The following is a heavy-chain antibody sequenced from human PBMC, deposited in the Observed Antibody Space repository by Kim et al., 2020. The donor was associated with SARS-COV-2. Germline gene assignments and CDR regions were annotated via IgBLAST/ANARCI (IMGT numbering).Heavy chain of an antibody. CDR1: GVSISSYY. CDR3: ARGGSVAGTDYYYYGMDV. J-gene: IGHJ6*02. CDR2: IYTSGST. Sequence: SETLSLTCTVSGVSISSYYWSWIRQPAGKGLEWIGRIYTSGSTNYNPSFKSRVNMSVDTSKNQFSLKLSSVTAADTAVYYCARGGSVAGTDYYYYGMDVWGQGTTVTVSS. D-gene: IGHD6-19*01. V-gene: IGHV4-4*07.